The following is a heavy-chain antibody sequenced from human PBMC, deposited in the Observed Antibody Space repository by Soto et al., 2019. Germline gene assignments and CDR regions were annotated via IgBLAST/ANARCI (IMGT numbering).Heavy chain of an antibody. V-gene: IGHV3-30*18. J-gene: IGHJ4*02. CDR3: AKDEAPYCGGDCYLDY. CDR2: ISYDGSNK. Sequence: PGGSLRLSCAASGFTFSSYGMHWVRQAPGKGLEWVAVISYDGSNKYYADSVKGRFTISRDNSKNTLYLQMNSLRAEDTAVYYCAKDEAPYCGGDCYLDYWGQGTLVTVSS. D-gene: IGHD2-21*02. CDR1: GFTFSSYG.